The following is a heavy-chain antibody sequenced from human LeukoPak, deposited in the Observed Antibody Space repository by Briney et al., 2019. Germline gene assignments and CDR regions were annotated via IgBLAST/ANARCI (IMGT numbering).Heavy chain of an antibody. V-gene: IGHV3-53*04. Sequence: GDLSLSCAASGISVSNDYMSWVRQAPGKGLEWVSAIYADGYTRDAASVKGRFSISRHNSKNTVYLQMDNLRPEDTAVYYCARDRRGEKDFDVWGPGTMVTVSS. CDR3: ARDRRGEKDFDV. J-gene: IGHJ3*01. CDR1: GISVSNDY. CDR2: IYADGYT.